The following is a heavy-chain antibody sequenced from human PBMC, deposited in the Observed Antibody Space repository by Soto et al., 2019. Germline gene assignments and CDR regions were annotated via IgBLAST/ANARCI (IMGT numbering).Heavy chain of an antibody. CDR3: ARHTPPAVAGTNFQH. J-gene: IGHJ1*01. Sequence: SETLSLTCAVYGGSFSGYYWSWIRQPPGKGLEWIGEINHSGSTNYNPSLKSRVTISVDTSKNQFSLKLSSVTAADTAVYYCARHTPPAVAGTNFQHWGQGTLVTVSS. CDR2: INHSGST. CDR1: GGSFSGYY. D-gene: IGHD6-19*01. V-gene: IGHV4-34*01.